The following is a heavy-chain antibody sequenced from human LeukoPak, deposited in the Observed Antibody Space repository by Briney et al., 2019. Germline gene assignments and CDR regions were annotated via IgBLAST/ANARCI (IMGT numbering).Heavy chain of an antibody. V-gene: IGHV3-74*01. CDR1: GFTFSSYW. CDR2: INSDGSST. Sequence: PGGSLRLSCAASGFTFSSYWMHWVRQAPGKGLVWVSRINSDGSSTTYADAVKGRFTISRDNAKNTLYLQMNSLRAEDTAVYYCALGYCGGGSCSTYYFDYWGQGTLVTVSS. J-gene: IGHJ4*02. CDR3: ALGYCGGGSCSTYYFDY. D-gene: IGHD2-15*01.